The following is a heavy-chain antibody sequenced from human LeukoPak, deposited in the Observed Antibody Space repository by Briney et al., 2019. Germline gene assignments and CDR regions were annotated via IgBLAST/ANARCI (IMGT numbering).Heavy chain of an antibody. CDR1: GYTYRRYY. D-gene: IGHD1-26*01. CDR2: INQAGSEK. CDR3: ASAAGWESAY. V-gene: IGHV3-7*01. Sequence: GGSLTLLCAASGYTYRRYYKSWVRETREEGVEWVSYINQAGSEKNYVASVKGRFTISRDNAKTSLYLQMNSLRAEDTAVYYCASAAGWESAYWGQGTLVTVSS. J-gene: IGHJ4*02.